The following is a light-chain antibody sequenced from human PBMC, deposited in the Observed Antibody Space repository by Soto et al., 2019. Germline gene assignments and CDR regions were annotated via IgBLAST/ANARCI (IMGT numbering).Light chain of an antibody. CDR1: QILLHSNGYNY. J-gene: IGKJ5*01. CDR2: LGS. V-gene: IGKV2-28*01. Sequence: EIVMTQSPLSLPVTPVDPASISFRSSQILLHSNGYNYLDWFLQKPGQSPQLLIYLGSNRASGVPDRFSGSGSGTDFTLKISRVEAEDVGVYYCMQALQTRTFGQGTRLEI. CDR3: MQALQTRT.